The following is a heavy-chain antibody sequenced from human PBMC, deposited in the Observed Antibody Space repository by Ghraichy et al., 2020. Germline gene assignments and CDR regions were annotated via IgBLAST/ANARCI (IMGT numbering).Heavy chain of an antibody. D-gene: IGHD1-26*01. CDR2: ISSGSSYT. J-gene: IGHJ4*02. Sequence: LSLTCAASGFTFSGFYMTWIRQAPGKGLEWVSYISSGSSYTNYADSVKGRFTISRDNAQNSLYLQMNSLRAEDTAVYYCARVKSASYHYFDSWGQGTLVTVSS. V-gene: IGHV3-11*06. CDR3: ARVKSASYHYFDS. CDR1: GFTFSGFY.